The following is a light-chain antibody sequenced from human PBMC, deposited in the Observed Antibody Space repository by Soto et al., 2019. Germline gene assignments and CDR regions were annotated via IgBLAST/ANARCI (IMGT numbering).Light chain of an antibody. V-gene: IGLV2-14*01. CDR3: SSYTSKSTPWV. CDR2: DVT. J-gene: IGLJ3*02. Sequence: QSALTQHASVSGSPGQSITIPCAGRSSDVSAYNYVSWYQQHPGKAPKLMIYDVTNRPSGVSNRFSGSKSGNTATLTISGLQAEDEADYYCSSYTSKSTPWVFGGGTKLTVL. CDR1: SSDVSAYNY.